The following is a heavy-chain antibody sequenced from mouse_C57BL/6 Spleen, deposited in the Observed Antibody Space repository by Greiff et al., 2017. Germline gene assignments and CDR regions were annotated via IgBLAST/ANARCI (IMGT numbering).Heavy chain of an antibody. CDR2: IWGGGST. CDR3: AKQGDSDWYFDV. CDR1: GLSLTSYG. V-gene: IGHV2-9*01. J-gene: IGHJ1*03. Sequence: QVQLKESGPGLVAPSQSLSITCTVSGLSLTSYGVDWVRQPPGKGLEWLGVIWGGGSTNYNSALMSRLSISKDNSKSQVFLKMNSLQTDDTAMYYCAKQGDSDWYFDVWCTGTTGTVCS.